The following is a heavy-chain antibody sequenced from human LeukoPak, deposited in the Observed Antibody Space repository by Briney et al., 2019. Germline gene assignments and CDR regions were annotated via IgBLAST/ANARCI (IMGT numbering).Heavy chain of an antibody. V-gene: IGHV5-51*01. J-gene: IGHJ3*02. D-gene: IGHD2-21*02. CDR1: GYTFINYW. CDR2: IYPGDSDT. CDR3: AILCSPPYCGGDPCAFDI. Sequence: GESLKISCKGSGYTFINYWIAWVRQMPGKGLEWMGIIYPGDSDTRYIPSFQGQATISVDKSISTAYLQWSSLKASDTAMYYCAILCSPPYCGGDPCAFDIWGQGTMVTVSS.